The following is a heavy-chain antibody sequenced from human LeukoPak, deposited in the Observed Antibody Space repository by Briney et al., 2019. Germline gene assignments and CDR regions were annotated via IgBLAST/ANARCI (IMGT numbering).Heavy chain of an antibody. J-gene: IGHJ6*03. D-gene: IGHD4/OR15-4a*01. CDR3: ARRRLTTAESRYMDV. CDR2: ISSSSSIM. CDR1: GFTFSTFS. V-gene: IGHV3-48*04. Sequence: GGSLRLSCAASGFTFSTFSMNWVRQAPGKGLEWVSYISSSSSIMYYADSVKGRFTISRDNAKNSLYLQINSLRAEDTAVYYCARRRLTTAESRYMDVWGKGTTVTVSS.